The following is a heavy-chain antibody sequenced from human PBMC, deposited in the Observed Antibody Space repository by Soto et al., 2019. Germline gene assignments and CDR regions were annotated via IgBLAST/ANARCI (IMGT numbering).Heavy chain of an antibody. Sequence: DSVKVCFKASGYTFTGYYMHLVRQAPGQGLEWMGWINPNSGGTNYAQKFQGRVTMTRDTSISTAYMDLSRLRSDDTAVYYCARDLIAVAGSDYYYYGMDVWGQGTTVTVSS. CDR1: GYTFTGYY. D-gene: IGHD6-19*01. J-gene: IGHJ6*01. V-gene: IGHV1-2*02. CDR3: ARDLIAVAGSDYYYYGMDV. CDR2: INPNSGGT.